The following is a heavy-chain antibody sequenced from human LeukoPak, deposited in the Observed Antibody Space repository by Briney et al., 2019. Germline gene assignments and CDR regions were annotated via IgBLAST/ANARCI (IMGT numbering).Heavy chain of an antibody. V-gene: IGHV4-34*01. J-gene: IGHJ4*02. D-gene: IGHD4-17*01. CDR3: TRMTTGHDY. CDR2: INHSGYT. Sequence: PSETLSLTCAVSGVSFDDYYWSWVRQTPGKGLEWIGEINHSGYTNYSPSLKSRVTLSIDTSRKQFSLTLRSVTVADAGIYYCTRMTTGHDYWGQGTLVTVSS. CDR1: GVSFDDYY.